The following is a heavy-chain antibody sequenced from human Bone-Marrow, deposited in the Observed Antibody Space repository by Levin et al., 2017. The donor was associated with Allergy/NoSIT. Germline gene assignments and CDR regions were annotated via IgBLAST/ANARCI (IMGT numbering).Heavy chain of an antibody. V-gene: IGHV1-2*02. CDR3: ARGGAYYYDSSGYYGVEY. Sequence: GESLKISCKASGYTFTGYYMHWVRQAPGQGLEWMGWINPNSGGTNYAQKFQGRVTMTRDTSISTAYMELSRLRSDDTAVYYCARGGAYYYDSSGYYGVEYWGQGTLVTVSS. CDR1: GYTFTGYY. J-gene: IGHJ4*02. D-gene: IGHD3-22*01. CDR2: INPNSGGT.